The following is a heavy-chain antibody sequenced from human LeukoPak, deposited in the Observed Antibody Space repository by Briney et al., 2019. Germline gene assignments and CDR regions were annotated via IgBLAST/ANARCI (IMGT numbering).Heavy chain of an antibody. D-gene: IGHD3-10*01. V-gene: IGHV5-51*01. CDR3: ASLGSGSYYPFDAFDI. J-gene: IGHJ3*02. CDR2: IYPGDSDT. Sequence: GESLKISCKGSGYSFTSYWIGWVRQMPGKGLEWMGIIYPGDSDTRYSPSLQGQVTISADKSISTAYLQWSSLKASDTAMYYCASLGSGSYYPFDAFDIWGQGTMVTVSS. CDR1: GYSFTSYW.